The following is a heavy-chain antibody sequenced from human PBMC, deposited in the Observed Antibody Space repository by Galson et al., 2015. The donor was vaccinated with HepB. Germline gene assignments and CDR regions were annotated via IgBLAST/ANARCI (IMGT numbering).Heavy chain of an antibody. V-gene: IGHV5-51*01. D-gene: IGHD2-2*01. J-gene: IGHJ3*02. CDR2: IYPGDSDT. CDR3: ATLYCSSTSCYVSDAFDI. CDR1: GYSFTSYW. Sequence: KISCKGSGYSFTSYWIGWVRQMPGKGLEWMGIIYPGDSDTRYSPSFQGQVTISADKSISTAYLQWSSLKASDTAMYYCATLYCSSTSCYVSDAFDIWGEGTMVTVSS.